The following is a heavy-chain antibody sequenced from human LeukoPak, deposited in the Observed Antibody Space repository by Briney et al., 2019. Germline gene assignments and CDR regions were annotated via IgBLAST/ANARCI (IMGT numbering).Heavy chain of an antibody. Sequence: PSETLSLTCAVSGGSISSGGYSWSWIRQPPGKGLEWIGYIYHSGSTYYNPSLKSRVTISVDRSKNQFSLKLSSVTAADTAVYYCAREVRGNNGYWFDPWGQRTLVTVSS. CDR1: GGSISSGGYS. CDR3: AREVRGNNGYWFDP. D-gene: IGHD3-10*01. CDR2: IYHSGST. V-gene: IGHV4-30-2*01. J-gene: IGHJ5*02.